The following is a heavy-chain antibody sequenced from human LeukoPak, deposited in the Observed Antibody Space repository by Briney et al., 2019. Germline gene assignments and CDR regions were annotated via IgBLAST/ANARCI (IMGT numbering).Heavy chain of an antibody. J-gene: IGHJ4*02. V-gene: IGHV3-74*01. CDR1: GFTFSNYL. Sequence: PGGSPRPSCAASGFTFSNYLMHWVRQAPGEGLVWVSRITGDGTNIIYADSVKGRFTMSRDNAKNTLYLQMNSLRAGDTAVYYCAADRGGWSYWGQGTLVTVSS. CDR3: AADRGGWSY. D-gene: IGHD6-19*01. CDR2: ITGDGTNI.